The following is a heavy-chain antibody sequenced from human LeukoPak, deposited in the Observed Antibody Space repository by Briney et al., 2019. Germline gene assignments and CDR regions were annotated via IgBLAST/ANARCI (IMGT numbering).Heavy chain of an antibody. Sequence: KPSQTLSHTCTVSGGSISSGSYYWRWIRQPAGKGLEWIGRIYTSGSTNYNPSLKSRVTISVDTSKNQFSLKLSSVTAADTGLYYCVSETCSGSHYKEGLFDHWGQGTMVTVSS. CDR1: GGSISSGSYY. CDR3: VSETCSGSHYKEGLFDH. J-gene: IGHJ4*02. V-gene: IGHV4-61*02. D-gene: IGHD3-10*02. CDR2: IYTSGST.